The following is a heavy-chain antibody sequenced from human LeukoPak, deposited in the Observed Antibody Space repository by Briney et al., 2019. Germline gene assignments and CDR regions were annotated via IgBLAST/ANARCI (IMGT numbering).Heavy chain of an antibody. D-gene: IGHD5-12*01. CDR1: GFTFSSSA. CDR3: ARGWLRTNPLDP. J-gene: IGHJ5*02. V-gene: IGHV3-30*04. Sequence: GGSLRLSCAASGFTFSSSAMHWVRQAPGKGLEWVAVISFDGSLKYDADSLKGRFTVSRDNSNNTVYLEMNSLRREDTAVYYCARGWLRTNPLDPWGQGTLATVS. CDR2: ISFDGSLK.